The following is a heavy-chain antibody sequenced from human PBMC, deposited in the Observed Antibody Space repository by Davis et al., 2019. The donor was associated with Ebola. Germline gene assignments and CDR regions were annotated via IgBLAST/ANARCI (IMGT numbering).Heavy chain of an antibody. CDR1: GYIFTTYA. CDR2: VHGGNGNT. Sequence: ASVKVSCKASGYIFTTYAMRWVRQAPGQRLEWMGWVHGGNGNTKYSQRFQGRVTITTDTSASTAYLDLSSLRSDDTAVFYCARATFGYNSGWYADYWGQGTLVTVSS. J-gene: IGHJ4*02. V-gene: IGHV1-3*01. D-gene: IGHD6-19*01. CDR3: ARATFGYNSGWYADY.